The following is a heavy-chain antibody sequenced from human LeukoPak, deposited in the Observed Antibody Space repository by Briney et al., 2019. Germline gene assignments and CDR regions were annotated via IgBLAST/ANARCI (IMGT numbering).Heavy chain of an antibody. J-gene: IGHJ4*02. CDR3: AKDICGGDCYPHGGY. Sequence: GGSLRLSCAASGFTFSNYGMHWVRQAPGKGLEWVAFIPYDGSNKYYADFLKGRFTISRDNSKNTLYLQMNSLRAEDTAIYYCAKDICGGDCYPHGGYWGRGTPVTVSS. CDR1: GFTFSNYG. D-gene: IGHD2-21*01. CDR2: IPYDGSNK. V-gene: IGHV3-30*02.